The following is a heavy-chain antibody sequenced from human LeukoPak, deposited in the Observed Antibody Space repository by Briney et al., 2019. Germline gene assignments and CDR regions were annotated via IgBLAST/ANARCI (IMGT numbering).Heavy chain of an antibody. CDR3: AKAYSPTYYYDSSGPRSFDY. CDR2: ISGSGGST. J-gene: IGHJ4*02. D-gene: IGHD3-22*01. Sequence: GGSLRLSCAASGFTFSSYAMSWVRQAPGKGLEWVSAISGSGGSTYYADSVKGRFTISRDNSKNTLYLQMNSLRAEDTAVYYCAKAYSPTYYYDSSGPRSFDYWGQGTLVTVSS. V-gene: IGHV3-23*01. CDR1: GFTFSSYA.